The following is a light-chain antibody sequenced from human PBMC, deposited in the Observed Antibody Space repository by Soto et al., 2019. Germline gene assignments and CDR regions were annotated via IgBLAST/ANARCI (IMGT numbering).Light chain of an antibody. CDR1: SSDVGSYNF. CDR3: CSYAGSSTYV. V-gene: IGLV2-23*01. J-gene: IGLJ1*01. CDR2: EAS. Sequence: QSVRTQPASVSGSPGQSITISCTGTSSDVGSYNFVSWYQQHPGKAPKLMIYEASKRPSGVSNRFSGSKSGNTASLTISGLQPEDEADYYCCSYAGSSTYVFGAGTKVTVL.